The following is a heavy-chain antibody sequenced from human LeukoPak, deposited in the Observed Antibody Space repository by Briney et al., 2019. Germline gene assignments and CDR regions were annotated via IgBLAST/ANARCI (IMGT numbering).Heavy chain of an antibody. CDR1: GFTFSDYY. Sequence: GGSLRLSCAASGFTFSDYYMSWIRQAPGKGLEWVSYISSSGSTIYHADSVKGRFTISRDNAKNSLYLQMNSLRAEDTAVYYCARVFGDLLEWLVYAFDIWGQGTMVTVSS. D-gene: IGHD6-19*01. CDR3: ARVFGDLLEWLVYAFDI. CDR2: ISSSGSTI. V-gene: IGHV3-11*04. J-gene: IGHJ3*02.